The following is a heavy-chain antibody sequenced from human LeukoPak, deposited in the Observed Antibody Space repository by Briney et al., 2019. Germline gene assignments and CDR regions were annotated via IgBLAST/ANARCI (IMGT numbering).Heavy chain of an antibody. CDR1: GYTFNGYY. CDR3: ARHYYDSTGYSNWFDP. V-gene: IGHV1-2*02. CDR2: INPNSGGT. J-gene: IGHJ5*02. Sequence: ASVKVSCKASGYTFNGYYIHWVRQAPGQGLEWMGWINPNSGGTNYAQKFQGGVTMTRDTSISTAYMEVRRLRPDDTAVYFCARHYYDSTGYSNWFDPWGQGTLVTVSS. D-gene: IGHD3-22*01.